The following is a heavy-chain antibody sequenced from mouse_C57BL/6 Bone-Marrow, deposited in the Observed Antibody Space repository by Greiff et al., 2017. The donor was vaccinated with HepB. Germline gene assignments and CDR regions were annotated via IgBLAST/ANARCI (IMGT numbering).Heavy chain of an antibody. J-gene: IGHJ1*03. V-gene: IGHV1-50*01. CDR2: IDPSDSYT. Sequence: QVQLQQPGAELVKPGASVKLSCKASGYTFTSYWMQWVKQRPGQGLEWIGEIDPSDSYTNYNQKFKGKATLTVDPSSSTAYMQLSSLTSEDSAVYYCARVITTVVAHWYFDVWGTGTTVTVSS. CDR3: ARVITTVVAHWYFDV. D-gene: IGHD1-1*01. CDR1: GYTFTSYW.